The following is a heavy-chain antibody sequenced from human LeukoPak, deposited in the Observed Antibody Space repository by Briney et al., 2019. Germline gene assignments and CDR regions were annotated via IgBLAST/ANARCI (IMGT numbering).Heavy chain of an antibody. Sequence: SSETLSLTCAVYGGSFSGYYWSWIRQPPGKGLEWVGEINHSGSTNYNPSLKSRVTISVDTSKNQISLKLSSVTAADTAVYYCARDSGGYKKIIDYWGQGTLVTVSS. CDR1: GGSFSGYY. CDR2: INHSGST. J-gene: IGHJ4*02. V-gene: IGHV4-34*01. CDR3: ARDSGGYKKIIDY. D-gene: IGHD5-18*01.